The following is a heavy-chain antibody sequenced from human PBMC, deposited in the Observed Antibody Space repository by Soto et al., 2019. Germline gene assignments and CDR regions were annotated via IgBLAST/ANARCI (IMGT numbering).Heavy chain of an antibody. D-gene: IGHD3-9*01. CDR3: AKDVLRGNYLEYFEY. J-gene: IGHJ4*02. V-gene: IGHV3-30*18. CDR2: ISNDGGDA. CDR1: GFAFSHYG. Sequence: QVQLVESGGGVVQPGRSLRLSCGASGFAFSHYGMHWVRQAPGQGLEWVAMISNDGGDATYADSVRGRFIVSRDNSRCTLFLQMDSLKTEDTAVYYCAKDVLRGNYLEYFEYWGQGTLVSVSS.